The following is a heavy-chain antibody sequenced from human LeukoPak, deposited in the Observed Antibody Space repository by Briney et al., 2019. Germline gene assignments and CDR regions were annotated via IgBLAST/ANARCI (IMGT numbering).Heavy chain of an antibody. D-gene: IGHD3-10*01. V-gene: IGHV3-21*01. CDR1: GFPFSDYS. CDR2: ISGSSDYI. Sequence: SGGSLRRSCAPSGFPFSDYSMNWVRQAPGKGLEWVSSISGSSDYIYSADSVRGRFTISRDNSKNSLYLQMTSLRAEDTAVYFCVRDLVRGVHPVFYFDLWGRGTLVTVSS. CDR3: VRDLVRGVHPVFYFDL. J-gene: IGHJ2*01.